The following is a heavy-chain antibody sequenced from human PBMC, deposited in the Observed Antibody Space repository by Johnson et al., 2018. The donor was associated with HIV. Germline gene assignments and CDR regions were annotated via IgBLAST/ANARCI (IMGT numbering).Heavy chain of an antibody. J-gene: IGHJ3*01. CDR3: ARDRVYSGSYYSGAFDV. CDR2: IGTAGDT. Sequence: VQLVESGGGLVQPGGSLRLSCAASGFTFSSYDMHWVRQATGKGLEWVSAIGTAGDTYYPGSVKCRFTISRDNVKKSLFLQMNGLSADDTAVYYCARDRVYSGSYYSGAFDVWGQGAMVTVSS. D-gene: IGHD1-26*01. CDR1: GFTFSSYD. V-gene: IGHV3-13*01.